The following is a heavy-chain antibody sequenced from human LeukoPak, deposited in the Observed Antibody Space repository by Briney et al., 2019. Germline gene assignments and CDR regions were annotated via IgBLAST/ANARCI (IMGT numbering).Heavy chain of an antibody. V-gene: IGHV3-23*01. Sequence: PGGSLRLSCAASGFTFSTYAMSWVRQAPGKGLEWVSAISGGGGNTYYADSVKGRFTISRDNSKNTLYLQMNSLRAEDTAVYYCAKPGNSYGFDYWGQGTLVTVSS. D-gene: IGHD5-18*01. CDR2: ISGGGGNT. CDR3: AKPGNSYGFDY. CDR1: GFTFSTYA. J-gene: IGHJ4*02.